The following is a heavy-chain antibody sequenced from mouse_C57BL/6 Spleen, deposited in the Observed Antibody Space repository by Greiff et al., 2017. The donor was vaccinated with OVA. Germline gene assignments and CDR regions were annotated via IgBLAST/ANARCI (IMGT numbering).Heavy chain of an antibody. CDR2: INPYNGGT. CDR3: AREGNGSSRFAY. Sequence: VQLQQSGPVLVKPGASVKMSCKASGYTFTDYYMNWVKQSHGKSLEWIGVINPYNGGTSYNQKFKGKATLTVDKSSSTAYMELNSLTSEDSAVYYCAREGNGSSRFAYWGQGTLVTVSA. D-gene: IGHD1-1*01. CDR1: GYTFTDYY. V-gene: IGHV1-19*01. J-gene: IGHJ3*01.